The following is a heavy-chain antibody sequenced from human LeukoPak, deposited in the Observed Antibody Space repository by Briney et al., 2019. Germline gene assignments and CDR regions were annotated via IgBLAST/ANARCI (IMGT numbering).Heavy chain of an antibody. D-gene: IGHD3-16*02. Sequence: SETLSLTCTVSGYSISSGYYWGWIRQPPGKGLEWIGSIYHSGSTYYNPSLKSRVTISVDTSKNQFSLKLSSVTAADTAVYYCARVSVWGSYRTPIDYWGQGTLVTVSS. CDR3: ARVSVWGSYRTPIDY. CDR2: IYHSGST. CDR1: GYSISSGYY. V-gene: IGHV4-38-2*02. J-gene: IGHJ4*02.